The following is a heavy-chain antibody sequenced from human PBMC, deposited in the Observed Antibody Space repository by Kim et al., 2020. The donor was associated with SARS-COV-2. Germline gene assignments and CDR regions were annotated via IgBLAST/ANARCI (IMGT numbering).Heavy chain of an antibody. V-gene: IGHV1-69*13. CDR1: GGTFSSYA. CDR3: ARDSTIFGVPISHYYYGMDV. Sequence: SVKVSCKASGGTFSSYAISWVRQAPGQGLEWMGGIIPIFGTANYAQKFQGRVTITADESTSTAYMELSSLRSEDTAVYYCARDSTIFGVPISHYYYGMDVWGQGTTVTVSS. D-gene: IGHD3-3*01. J-gene: IGHJ6*02. CDR2: IIPIFGTA.